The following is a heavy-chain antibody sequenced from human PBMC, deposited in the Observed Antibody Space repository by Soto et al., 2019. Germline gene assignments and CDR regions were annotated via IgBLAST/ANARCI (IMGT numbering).Heavy chain of an antibody. Sequence: EVQLVESGGGLVQPGGSLRLSCAVSGFTFSTFWMHWARQAPGEGLGWASRINTDGSSTSYADSVKGRFTISRDNAKNTLYLQMNSLRVEDTAMYYCAKRGVDTFGLSYWGQGTLVTVSS. D-gene: IGHD3-10*01. J-gene: IGHJ4*02. V-gene: IGHV3-74*01. CDR3: AKRGVDTFGLSY. CDR1: GFTFSTFW. CDR2: INTDGSST.